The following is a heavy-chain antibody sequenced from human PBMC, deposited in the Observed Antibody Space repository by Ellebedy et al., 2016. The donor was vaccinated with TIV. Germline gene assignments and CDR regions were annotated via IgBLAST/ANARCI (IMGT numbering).Heavy chain of an antibody. V-gene: IGHV3-7*01. Sequence: GGSLRLXXAASGFTFSSYWMSWVRQAPGKGLEWVANIKQDGSEKNYVDSVKGRFTISRDNGKNSLYLQMNSLRAEDTAVYYCARAIAAAGSYWGRGTLVTVSS. CDR3: ARAIAAAGSY. J-gene: IGHJ4*02. D-gene: IGHD6-13*01. CDR1: GFTFSSYW. CDR2: IKQDGSEK.